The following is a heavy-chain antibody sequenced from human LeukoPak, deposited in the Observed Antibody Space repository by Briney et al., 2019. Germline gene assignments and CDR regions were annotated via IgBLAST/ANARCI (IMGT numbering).Heavy chain of an antibody. D-gene: IGHD6-13*01. Sequence: GGSLRLSCAASGLIFSSYWMTWVRQAPGKGLEWGANIKQDGSEKHYVDSVKGRFTISRDNAKNSLYLQMNFLRAEDTAVYYCATDSLIAAAGAAAFEYWGQGTLVTVSS. CDR1: GLIFSSYW. J-gene: IGHJ4*02. CDR2: IKQDGSEK. CDR3: ATDSLIAAAGAAAFEY. V-gene: IGHV3-7*01.